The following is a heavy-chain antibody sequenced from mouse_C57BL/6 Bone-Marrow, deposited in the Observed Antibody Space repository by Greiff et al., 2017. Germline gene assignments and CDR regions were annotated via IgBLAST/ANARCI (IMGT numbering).Heavy chain of an antibody. CDR2: ISYDGSN. J-gene: IGHJ3*01. CDR1: GYSITSGYY. D-gene: IGHD1-1*01. V-gene: IGHV3-6*01. Sequence: VQLKESGPGLVKPSQSLSLTCSVTGYSITSGYYWNWIRQFPGNKLEWMGYISYDGSNNYNPSLKNRISITRDTSKNQFFLKLNSLTTEDTATYYCARCTGAYWGQGTLVTVSA. CDR3: ARCTGAY.